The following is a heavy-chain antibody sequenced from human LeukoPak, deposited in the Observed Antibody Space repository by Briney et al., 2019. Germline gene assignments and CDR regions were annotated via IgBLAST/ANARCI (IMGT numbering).Heavy chain of an antibody. J-gene: IGHJ4*02. Sequence: GESLKISCKASGYSFSNYWIGWVRQMPGKGLEWMGIIYPGDSDTRYSPPFQGQVTISADKSITTAYLQWSSLKASDTAMYYCARHMGSGTGYSSFDYWGQGTLVTVSS. D-gene: IGHD3/OR15-3a*01. CDR1: GYSFSNYW. CDR2: IYPGDSDT. V-gene: IGHV5-51*01. CDR3: ARHMGSGTGYSSFDY.